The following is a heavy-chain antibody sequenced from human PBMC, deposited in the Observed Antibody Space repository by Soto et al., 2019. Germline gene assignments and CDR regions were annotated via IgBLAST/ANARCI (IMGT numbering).Heavy chain of an antibody. D-gene: IGHD3-10*01. CDR2: INHSGST. CDR1: GGYFSGYY. Sequence: ASETLSLTCAVYGGYFSGYYWSWIRQPPGKGLEWIGEINHSGSTNYNPSLKSRVTISVDTSKNQFSLKLSSVTAADTDVYYCARMLRGPPRVWDIWGQGTMVTVSS. J-gene: IGHJ3*02. CDR3: ARMLRGPPRVWDI. V-gene: IGHV4-34*01.